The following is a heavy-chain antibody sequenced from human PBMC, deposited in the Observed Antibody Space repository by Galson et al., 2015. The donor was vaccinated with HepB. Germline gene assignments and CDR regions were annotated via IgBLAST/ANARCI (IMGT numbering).Heavy chain of an antibody. V-gene: IGHV3-23*01. CDR3: AKDRDWNYVNYYYYYGMDV. CDR1: GFTFSSYA. D-gene: IGHD1-7*01. J-gene: IGHJ6*02. Sequence: SLRLSCAASGFTFSSYAMSWVRQAPGKGLEWVSAISGSGGSTYYADSVKGRFTISRDNSKNTLYLQMNSLRAEDTAVYYCAKDRDWNYVNYYYYYGMDVWGQGTTVTVSS. CDR2: ISGSGGST.